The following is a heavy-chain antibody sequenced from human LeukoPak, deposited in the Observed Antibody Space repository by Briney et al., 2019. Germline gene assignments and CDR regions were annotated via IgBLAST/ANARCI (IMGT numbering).Heavy chain of an antibody. Sequence: SETLSLTCTVSGGSISNYYWSWIRQPPGKVLEWIGYIYYSGSTNYNPSLKSRVTISVDTSKNQFSLKLRSVTAADTAVYYCARDTAVYYYYYMDVWGKGTTVTISS. V-gene: IGHV4-59*01. CDR1: GGSISNYY. CDR2: IYYSGST. CDR3: ARDTAVYYYYYMDV. J-gene: IGHJ6*03.